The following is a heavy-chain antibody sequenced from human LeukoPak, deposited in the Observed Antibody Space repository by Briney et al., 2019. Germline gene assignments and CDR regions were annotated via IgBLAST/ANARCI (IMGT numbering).Heavy chain of an antibody. Sequence: PSETLSLTCAVYGGSFSGYYRSWIRQPPGKGLEWIGEIYHSGSTSYNLSLKSRATISGDKSKNQFSLKLSSVTAADTAVYYCARASHGYGDYSHFDYWGQGTLVTVSS. J-gene: IGHJ4*02. CDR3: ARASHGYGDYSHFDY. CDR1: GGSFSGYY. CDR2: IYHSGST. D-gene: IGHD4-17*01. V-gene: IGHV4-34*01.